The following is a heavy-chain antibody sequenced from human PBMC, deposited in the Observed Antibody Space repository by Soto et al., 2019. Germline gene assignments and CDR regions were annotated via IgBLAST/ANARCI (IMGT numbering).Heavy chain of an antibody. CDR3: TTDVGPGGYDWNRY. V-gene: IGHV3-15*01. CDR2: IKSKSAGETT. D-gene: IGHD5-12*01. J-gene: IGHJ4*02. Sequence: GGSLRLSCATSGFSFSNVWMNWVRQAPGKGLEWVGRIKSKSAGETTDSAAPVKGRFTISRDDSKSTLYLQMNSLKIEDTAVYYCTTDVGPGGYDWNRYCGQGTLITVSS. CDR1: GFSFSNVW.